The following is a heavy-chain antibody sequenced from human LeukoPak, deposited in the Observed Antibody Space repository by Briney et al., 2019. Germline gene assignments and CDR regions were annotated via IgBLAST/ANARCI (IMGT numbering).Heavy chain of an antibody. Sequence: PGGSLRLSCTASGFTFGDYAMSWFRQAPGKGLEWVGFIRSKAYGGTTEYAASVKGRFTTSRDDSKSIAYLQMNSLKTEDTAVYYCTRGDSIAAPTNWGQGTLVTVSS. D-gene: IGHD6-6*01. CDR1: GFTFGDYA. J-gene: IGHJ4*02. CDR2: IRSKAYGGTT. CDR3: TRGDSIAAPTN. V-gene: IGHV3-49*03.